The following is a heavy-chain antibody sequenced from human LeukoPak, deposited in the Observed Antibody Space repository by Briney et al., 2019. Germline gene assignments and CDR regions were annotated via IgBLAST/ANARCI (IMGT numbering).Heavy chain of an antibody. V-gene: IGHV1-2*02. CDR2: IYPYSGDT. CDR1: GYTFTGYY. J-gene: IGHJ3*02. D-gene: IGHD6-6*01. Sequence: ASVTVSCKASGYTFTGYYIHWVRQAPGQGLEWMGWIYPYSGDTNYAQNFQGRVTMTRETSISTAYMELSGLKSDDTAVYYCARDRNSGSSLDIWGQGTMLTVSS. CDR3: ARDRNSGSSLDI.